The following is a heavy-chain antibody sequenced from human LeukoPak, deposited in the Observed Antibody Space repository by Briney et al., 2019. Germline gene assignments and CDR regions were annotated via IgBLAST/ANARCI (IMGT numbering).Heavy chain of an antibody. D-gene: IGHD2-15*01. J-gene: IGHJ3*02. Sequence: GGSLRLSCAASGFTFSSYSMNWVRQAPGKGLEWVSYISSSSSYIHYADSVKGRFTISRDNAKNSLYLQMNSLRAEDTAVYYCARYSGGSFRAAFDIWGQGTMVTVSS. CDR3: ARYSGGSFRAAFDI. V-gene: IGHV3-21*05. CDR2: ISSSSSYI. CDR1: GFTFSSYS.